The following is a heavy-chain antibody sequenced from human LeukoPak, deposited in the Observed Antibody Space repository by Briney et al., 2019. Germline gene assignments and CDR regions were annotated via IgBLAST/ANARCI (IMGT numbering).Heavy chain of an antibody. CDR3: GRDQIWFGESPTSMGWIDP. Sequence: QSGGSLRLSCTATGFIFDNFAMTWVRQAPGKGLEWVSGISGSGGTTYYADSVKGRFTISRDNSKNTVNLQMDSLRVEDTALYYCGRDQIWFGESPTSMGWIDPWGQGTLVTVSS. CDR1: GFIFDNFA. J-gene: IGHJ5*02. CDR2: ISGSGGTT. D-gene: IGHD3-10*01. V-gene: IGHV3-23*01.